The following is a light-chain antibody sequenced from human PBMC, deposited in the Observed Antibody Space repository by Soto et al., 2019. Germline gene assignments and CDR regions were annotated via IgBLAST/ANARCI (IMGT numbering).Light chain of an antibody. CDR2: AAS. V-gene: IGKV1-8*01. J-gene: IGKJ5*01. Sequence: IRMTPSPSSFSASTGDRVTITCRASQGISSYLAWYQQKPGKAPKLLIYAASTLQSGVPSRFSGSGSGTEFTLTISSLQSDDFATYYCQQYSTYPITFGQGTRLENK. CDR1: QGISSY. CDR3: QQYSTYPIT.